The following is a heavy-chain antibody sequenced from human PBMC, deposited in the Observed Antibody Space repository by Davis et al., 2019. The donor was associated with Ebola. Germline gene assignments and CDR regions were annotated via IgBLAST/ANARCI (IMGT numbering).Heavy chain of an antibody. V-gene: IGHV4-39*01. J-gene: IGHJ4*02. CDR3: ARLGPAAILGY. CDR1: GGSISSSRYY. D-gene: IGHD2-2*02. CDR2: IYYSGST. Sequence: SETLSLTCTVSGGSISSSRYYWGWIRQPPGKGREWIGSIYYSGSTYYNPSLKSRVTISVDTSKNKFSLKLSSVTAADTAVYYCARLGPAAILGYWGQGTLVTVSS.